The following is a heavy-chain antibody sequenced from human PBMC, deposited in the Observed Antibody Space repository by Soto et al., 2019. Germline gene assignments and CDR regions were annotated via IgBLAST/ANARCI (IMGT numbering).Heavy chain of an antibody. V-gene: IGHV5-10-1*01. CDR2: IDPSDSYT. CDR1: GYSFTSYW. J-gene: IGHJ6*02. Sequence: PGESLKNFCKGFGYSFTSYWIILVRQIPGKGLEWMGRIDPSDSYTNYSPSFQGHVTISADKSISTAYLQWSSLKASDTAMYYCARLSLIRGGAAAGIYYYSGMDVWGQGTTVTVSS. CDR3: ARLSLIRGGAAAGIYYYSGMDV. D-gene: IGHD6-13*01.